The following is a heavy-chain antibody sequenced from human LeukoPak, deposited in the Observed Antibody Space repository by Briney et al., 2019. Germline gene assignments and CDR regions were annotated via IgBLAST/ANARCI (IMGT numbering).Heavy chain of an antibody. Sequence: ATVKISCKTSGYTFTDYYIHWVQQAPGKGLEWMGRVDPEDGKTSFAGKFQGRVTINADTSADTAYMELRNLTSQDTAIYYCASAVAGAIDYWGQGTLVTVSS. CDR1: GYTFTDYY. CDR2: VDPEDGKT. V-gene: IGHV1-69-2*01. CDR3: ASAVAGAIDY. D-gene: IGHD6-19*01. J-gene: IGHJ4*02.